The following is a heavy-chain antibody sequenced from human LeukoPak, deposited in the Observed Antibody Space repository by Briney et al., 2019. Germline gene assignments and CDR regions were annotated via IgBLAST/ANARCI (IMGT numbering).Heavy chain of an antibody. CDR3: ARVRYGSGETYDY. V-gene: IGHV4-59*01. J-gene: IGHJ4*02. D-gene: IGHD3-10*01. CDR1: GGSISGYY. CDR2: IYYSGKT. Sequence: SETLSLTCTVSGGSISGYYWSWIRQSPGKGLEWLGYIYYSGKTNYNPSLKSRLTISVDTSKNQSSLNLSSVTAADTAVYYCARVRYGSGETYDYWGQGTLVTVSS.